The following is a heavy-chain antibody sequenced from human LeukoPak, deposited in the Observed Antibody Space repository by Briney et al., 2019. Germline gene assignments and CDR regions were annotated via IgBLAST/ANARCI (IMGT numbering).Heavy chain of an antibody. CDR3: AKVLVPAAISPYYYYGMDV. Sequence: PGGSLRLSCAASGFTFSSYWMSWVRQAPGKGLEWVSAISGSGGSTYYADSVKGRFTISRDNSKNTLYLQMNSLRAEDTAVYYCAKVLVPAAISPYYYYGMDVWGQGTTVTVSS. D-gene: IGHD2-2*02. J-gene: IGHJ6*02. CDR2: ISGSGGST. V-gene: IGHV3-23*01. CDR1: GFTFSSYW.